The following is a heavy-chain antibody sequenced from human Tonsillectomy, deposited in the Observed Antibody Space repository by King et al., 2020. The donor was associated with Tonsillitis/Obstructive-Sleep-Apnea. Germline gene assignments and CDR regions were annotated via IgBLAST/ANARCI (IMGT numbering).Heavy chain of an antibody. CDR1: GYTFTSYG. CDR2: ISTYNGNT. D-gene: IGHD3-10*01. V-gene: IGHV1-18*01. Sequence: VQLVESGAEVKKPGASVKVSCKASGYTFTSYGVSWVRQAPGQGLEWMGWISTYNGNTTYAQKLQDRVTMTTDTSANTAYMELRSLRSDDTAGYYCARNDYASGSHYNSPFDSWGQEPWSPSPQ. CDR3: ARNDYASGSHYNSPFDS. J-gene: IGHJ4*01.